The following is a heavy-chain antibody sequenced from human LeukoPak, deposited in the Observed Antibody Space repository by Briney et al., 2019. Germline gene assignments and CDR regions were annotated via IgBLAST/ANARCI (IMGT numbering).Heavy chain of an antibody. CDR2: MYLSGTT. J-gene: IGHJ4*02. CDR1: GDSINSLDL. D-gene: IGHD3-22*01. Sequence: SETLSLTCTVSGDSINSLDLWSWVRQPPGKGLEWIGEMYLSGTTHSNPSVKSRVTISIDKSKNQFFLNLSSVTAADTAVYYCAGLVGRYSSGLYYYYFDYWGQGTLVTVSP. V-gene: IGHV4-4*02. CDR3: AGLVGRYSSGLYYYYFDY.